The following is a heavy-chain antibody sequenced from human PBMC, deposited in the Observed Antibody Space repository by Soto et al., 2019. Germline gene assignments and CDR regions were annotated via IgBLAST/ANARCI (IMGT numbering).Heavy chain of an antibody. CDR1: GFSLSTSGVG. V-gene: IGHV2-5*02. J-gene: IGHJ6*02. D-gene: IGHD3-10*01. CDR3: AHRQRGDIWSGMDV. CDR2: IYWDDDK. Sequence: QITLKESGPTLVNPTQTLTLTCTFSGFSLSTSGVGVGWIRQPPGKALEWLALIYWDDDKRYSPSLKSRPTTTKDTSKNQVVLTMTNMDPVDTATYYCAHRQRGDIWSGMDVWGQGTTVTVSS.